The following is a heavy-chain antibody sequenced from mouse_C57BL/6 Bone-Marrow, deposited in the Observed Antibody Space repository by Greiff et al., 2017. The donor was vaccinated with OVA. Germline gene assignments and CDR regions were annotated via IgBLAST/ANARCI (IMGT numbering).Heavy chain of an antibody. CDR3: ARVGDYDGFAY. Sequence: EVHLVESGGGLVKPGGSLKLSCAASGFTFSSYAMSWVRQTPERRREGVATISDGGSYTYYPDNVKGRFTISRDNAKNNLYLQMSHLKSEDTAMYYCARVGDYDGFAYWGQGTLVTVSA. CDR2: ISDGGSYT. V-gene: IGHV5-4*01. CDR1: GFTFSSYA. J-gene: IGHJ3*01. D-gene: IGHD2-4*01.